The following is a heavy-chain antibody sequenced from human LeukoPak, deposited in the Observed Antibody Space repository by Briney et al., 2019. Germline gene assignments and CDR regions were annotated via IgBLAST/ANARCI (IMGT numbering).Heavy chain of an antibody. CDR3: ANPYYYASGSFDV. CDR1: GFTVSSNY. V-gene: IGHV3-53*01. D-gene: IGHD3-10*01. Sequence: PGGSLRLSCSASGFTVSSNYISWVRQAPGKGLEWVSVIYSGGGTNYADSVKGRFTISRDNSKNTLYLQMNSLRAEDTAVYYCANPYYYASGSFDVRGQGTLVTVSS. CDR2: IYSGGGT. J-gene: IGHJ4*02.